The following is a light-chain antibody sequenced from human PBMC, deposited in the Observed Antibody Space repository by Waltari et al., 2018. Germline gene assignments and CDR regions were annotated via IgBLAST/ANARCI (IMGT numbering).Light chain of an antibody. Sequence: EVVMTQSPLSMPVTLGQSASISCRSSQSLVHSDGDTYLNWFQHRPGQSPRRLIYKVSIRDSGVPDRFSGSGSGTDFTLKISRVEAEDVGFYYCMQGTHWPEWTFGQGTKVEVK. CDR1: QSLVHSDGDTY. CDR2: KVS. CDR3: MQGTHWPEWT. V-gene: IGKV2-30*02. J-gene: IGKJ1*01.